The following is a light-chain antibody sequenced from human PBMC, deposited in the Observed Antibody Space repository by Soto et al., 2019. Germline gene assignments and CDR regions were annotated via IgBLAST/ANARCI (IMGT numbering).Light chain of an antibody. Sequence: EIVLTQSPGTLSLPPGERATLSCRASQSVSSSSLAWYQHKPGQAPRLLIYDAFSRATTIHDRFSGSGSGTDFTLTISRLEPEDFAVYYCQHYGSSPPKYTFGQGTKLEI. CDR3: QHYGSSPPKYT. CDR1: QSVSSSS. CDR2: DAF. V-gene: IGKV3-20*01. J-gene: IGKJ2*01.